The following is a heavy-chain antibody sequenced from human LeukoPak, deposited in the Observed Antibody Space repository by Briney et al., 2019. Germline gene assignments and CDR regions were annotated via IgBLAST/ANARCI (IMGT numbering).Heavy chain of an antibody. Sequence: PSETLSLTCTVSGGSISSSSYYWGWIRQPPGKGLEWIGSIYYSGNTYYNPSLKSRVTISIDTSKNQFSLKLSSVTAADTAVYYCANSANYGGNSGYFDYWGQGTLVTVSS. CDR3: ANSANYGGNSGYFDY. CDR1: GGSISSSSYY. D-gene: IGHD4-23*01. V-gene: IGHV4-39*01. J-gene: IGHJ4*02. CDR2: IYYSGNT.